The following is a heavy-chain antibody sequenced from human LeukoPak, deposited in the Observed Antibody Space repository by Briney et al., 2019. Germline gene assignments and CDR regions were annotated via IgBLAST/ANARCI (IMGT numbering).Heavy chain of an antibody. CDR3: ARSPDTSGYYFYLDY. V-gene: IGHV4-59*08. CDR1: GGSIGNYY. D-gene: IGHD3-22*01. Sequence: PSETLFLTCPVSGGSIGNYYWRWIRQPPGKELEWIGFVHYSGSTNYNPSLKSRVTISVDTSKNQFSLKLSSVTAADTAVYYCARSPDTSGYYFYLDYWGQGTLVTASS. CDR2: VHYSGST. J-gene: IGHJ4*02.